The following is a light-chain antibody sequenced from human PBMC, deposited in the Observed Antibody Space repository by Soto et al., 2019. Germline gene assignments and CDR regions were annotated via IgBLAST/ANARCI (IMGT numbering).Light chain of an antibody. CDR3: QQCHATPLT. J-gene: IGKJ5*01. Sequence: DIQMTQSPSTLSASVGDRVIITCRASQSISAWLAWYQQKPGTAPKLLIYQASTLESGVPSRFSGSGSGTEFTLTISNLQPEDVGIYYCQQCHATPLTFGQGTRLDI. CDR1: QSISAW. V-gene: IGKV1-5*03. CDR2: QAS.